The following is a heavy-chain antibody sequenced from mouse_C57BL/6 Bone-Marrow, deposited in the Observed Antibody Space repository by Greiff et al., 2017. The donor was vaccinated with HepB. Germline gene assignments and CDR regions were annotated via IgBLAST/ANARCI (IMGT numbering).Heavy chain of an antibody. CDR2: IYPGDGYT. V-gene: IGHV1-63*01. CDR3: ASSWNWYFDV. CDR1: GYTFTNYW. Sequence: VQLQQSGAELVRPGTSVKMSCKASGYTFTNYWIGWAKQRPGHGLEWIGDIYPGDGYTNYNEKFKGKATLTADKSSSTAYMQFSSLTSEDSAIYYCASSWNWYFDVWGTGTTVTVSS. J-gene: IGHJ1*03. D-gene: IGHD3-1*01.